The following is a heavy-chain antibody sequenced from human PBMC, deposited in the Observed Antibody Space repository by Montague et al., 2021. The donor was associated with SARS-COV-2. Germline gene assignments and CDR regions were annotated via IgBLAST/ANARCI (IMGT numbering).Heavy chain of an antibody. D-gene: IGHD6-13*01. CDR2: IYSAGST. CDR3: ARGEGYSSSWNWYFDL. CDR1: GLTVSSNY. V-gene: IGHV3-53*01. Sequence: SLRLSCAASGLTVSSNYMSWVRQAPGKGLEWVSVIYSAGSTHYADSVKGRFTISRDNSKNTLYLQMNSLRAEDTAVYYCARGEGYSSSWNWYFDLWGRGTLVTVSS. J-gene: IGHJ2*01.